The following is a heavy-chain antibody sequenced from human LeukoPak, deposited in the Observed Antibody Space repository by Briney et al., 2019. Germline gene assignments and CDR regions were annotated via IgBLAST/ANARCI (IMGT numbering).Heavy chain of an antibody. J-gene: IGHJ4*02. CDR2: ISGSGGSS. CDR3: ARGDYGSGNGD. CDR1: GFTFSSYA. V-gene: IGHV3-23*01. Sequence: GGSLRLSCAASGFTFSSYAMTWVRQAPGKGLEWVSAISGSGGSSYYADSVKGRFTISRDNAKNSLYLQMNSLRAEDTAVYYCARGDYGSGNGDWGQGTLVTVSS. D-gene: IGHD3-10*01.